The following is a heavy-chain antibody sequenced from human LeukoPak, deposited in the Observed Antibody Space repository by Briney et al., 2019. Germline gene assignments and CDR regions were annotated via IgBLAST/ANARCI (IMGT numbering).Heavy chain of an antibody. J-gene: IGHJ4*02. V-gene: IGHV1-2*02. Sequence: GASVKVSCKPSGYTFTGFYMHWVRQAPAQGLEWMGWINPDSGDTNYAQKFQGRVTMARDTSVSTVYMELSRLTSDDTAVYYCARVPIFGVVIMRRDDYWGQGTLVTVSS. D-gene: IGHD3-3*01. CDR1: GYTFTGFY. CDR2: INPDSGDT. CDR3: ARVPIFGVVIMRRDDY.